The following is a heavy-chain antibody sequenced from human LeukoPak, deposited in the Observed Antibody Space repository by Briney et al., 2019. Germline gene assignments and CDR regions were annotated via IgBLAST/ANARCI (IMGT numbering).Heavy chain of an antibody. CDR3: ARALLLWFGEPNVGFDY. D-gene: IGHD3-10*01. Sequence: GASVTVSCKASGYTFTSYAMRWVRQAPGQRLEWVGWINAGNGKTKYSQKFQGSVTITRDTSASTAYMELSSLRSEDTAVYYCARALLLWFGEPNVGFDYWAREPWSPSPQ. CDR1: GYTFTSYA. V-gene: IGHV1-3*01. CDR2: INAGNGKT. J-gene: IGHJ4*02.